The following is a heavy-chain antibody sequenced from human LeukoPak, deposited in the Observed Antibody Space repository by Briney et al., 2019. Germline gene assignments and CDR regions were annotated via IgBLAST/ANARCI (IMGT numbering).Heavy chain of an antibody. D-gene: IGHD3-9*01. V-gene: IGHV3-23*01. Sequence: PGGSLRLSCAASGFTFSSYAMSWVRQAPGKGREWVSAISGSGGSTYYADSVKGRFTISRDNSKNTLYLQMNSLRAEDTAVYYCAKGTYYDILTGYYSYFDYWGQGTLVTVSS. J-gene: IGHJ4*02. CDR3: AKGTYYDILTGYYSYFDY. CDR1: GFTFSSYA. CDR2: ISGSGGST.